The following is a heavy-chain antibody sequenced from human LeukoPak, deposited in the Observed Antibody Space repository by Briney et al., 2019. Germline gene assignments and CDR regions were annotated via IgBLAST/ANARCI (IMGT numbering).Heavy chain of an antibody. CDR1: DDSISSTTYY. V-gene: IGHV4-39*07. D-gene: IGHD5-18*01. J-gene: IGHJ4*02. Sequence: PSETLSLTCTLSDDSISSTTYYWGWIRQPPGKGLEWIGEIYHSGSTNYNPSLKSRVTISVDKSKNQFSLKLSSVTAADTAVYYCARVVQLWLLYYFDYWGQGTLVTVSS. CDR2: IYHSGST. CDR3: ARVVQLWLLYYFDY.